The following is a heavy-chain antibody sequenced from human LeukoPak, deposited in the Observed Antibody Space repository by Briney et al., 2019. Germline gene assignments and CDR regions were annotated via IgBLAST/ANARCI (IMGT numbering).Heavy chain of an antibody. CDR1: GGSISSSGYC. Sequence: PSETLSLTCTVSGGSISSSGYCWGWIRQPPGKGLEWIGYIYYSGSTYYNPSLKSRVTISVDTSKNQFSLKLSSVTAADTAVYYCARPHSSVFFMGFDYWGQGTLVTVSS. V-gene: IGHV4-39*01. D-gene: IGHD3-22*01. CDR3: ARPHSSVFFMGFDY. CDR2: IYYSGST. J-gene: IGHJ4*02.